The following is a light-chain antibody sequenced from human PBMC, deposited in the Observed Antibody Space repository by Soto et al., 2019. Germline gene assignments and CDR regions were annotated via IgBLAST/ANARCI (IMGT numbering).Light chain of an antibody. CDR2: GAT. CDR1: QSFXIL. J-gene: IGKJ4*01. V-gene: IGKV3-15*01. CDR3: QQYHGWPSLT. Sequence: IVVTQSPATLSVSPGERATLSCRASQSFXILFAWYKEKPGQAPRPLIXGATTRATGIPARFSGSGSGTEFTLTISSLQSEDFAVYYCQQYHGWPSLTFGGGTKVDIK.